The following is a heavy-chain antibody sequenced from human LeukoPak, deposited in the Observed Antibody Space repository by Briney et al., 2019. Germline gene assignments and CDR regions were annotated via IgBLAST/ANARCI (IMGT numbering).Heavy chain of an antibody. CDR1: RFTFSTYN. D-gene: IGHD3-10*01. J-gene: IGHJ4*02. CDR2: ISSSSTTI. Sequence: GGSLRLSCAASRFTFSTYNMNWVRQAPGQWREWVSYISSSSTTIYYADSVKVRFTISRDSAKNSLYLQMNGLRDEDTAKYYCANVAFYYTSGSYIWGQGTLVTVFS. V-gene: IGHV3-48*02. CDR3: ANVAFYYTSGSYI.